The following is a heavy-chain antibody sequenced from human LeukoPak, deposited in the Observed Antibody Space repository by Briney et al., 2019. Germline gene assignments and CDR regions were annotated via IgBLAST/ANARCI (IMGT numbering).Heavy chain of an antibody. CDR1: GGTFSSYA. D-gene: IGHD4/OR15-4a*01. CDR2: IIPILGIA. Sequence: GASVKVSCKASGGTFSSYATSWVRQAPGQWLEWMGRIIPILGIANYAQKFQGRVTITADKSTSTAYMELSSLRSEDTAVYYCAGSKRGAPYYYYMDVWGIGTAVTVSS. CDR3: AGSKRGAPYYYYMDV. J-gene: IGHJ6*03. V-gene: IGHV1-69*04.